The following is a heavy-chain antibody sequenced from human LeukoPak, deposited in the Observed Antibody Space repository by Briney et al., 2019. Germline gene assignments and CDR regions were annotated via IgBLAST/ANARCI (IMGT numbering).Heavy chain of an antibody. CDR1: GYTFTSYG. CDR2: ISAYNGNT. Sequence: GAAVKVSCKASGYTFTSYGISWVRQAPGQGLEWMGWISAYNGNTNYAQKLQGRVTMTTDTSTSTAHMELRSLRSDDTAVYYCARDPRGQQLVPLGMDVWGKGTTVTVSS. CDR3: ARDPRGQQLVPLGMDV. D-gene: IGHD6-13*01. J-gene: IGHJ6*04. V-gene: IGHV1-18*04.